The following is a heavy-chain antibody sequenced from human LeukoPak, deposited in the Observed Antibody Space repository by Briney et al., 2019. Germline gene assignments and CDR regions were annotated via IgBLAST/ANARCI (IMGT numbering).Heavy chain of an antibody. CDR3: ARTLVAGPYSGDPSFDF. D-gene: IGHD5-12*01. Sequence: SETLSLTCVVSDYSISSGYHWSWIRQPPGKGLEWIGTIYHSGRSYYNPSLRSRVIISVDTSKNQFSLKVNSVTAADTAVYYCARTLVAGPYSGDPSFDFWGQGILVTVSS. J-gene: IGHJ4*02. CDR1: DYSISSGYH. CDR2: IYHSGRS. V-gene: IGHV4-38-2*01.